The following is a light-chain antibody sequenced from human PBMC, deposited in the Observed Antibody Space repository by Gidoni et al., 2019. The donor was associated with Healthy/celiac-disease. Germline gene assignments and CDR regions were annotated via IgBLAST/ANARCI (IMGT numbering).Light chain of an antibody. J-gene: IGKJ4*01. V-gene: IGKV1-39*01. Sequence: EIQMSQSPSSLSASVGDRVTITCRASQSISSYLNWYQQKPGKAPKLLIYAASSLQSGVPSRFSGSGSGTDFTLTISSLPPEDFATYYCQQSYSTPKLTFGGGTKVEIK. CDR2: AAS. CDR3: QQSYSTPKLT. CDR1: QSISSY.